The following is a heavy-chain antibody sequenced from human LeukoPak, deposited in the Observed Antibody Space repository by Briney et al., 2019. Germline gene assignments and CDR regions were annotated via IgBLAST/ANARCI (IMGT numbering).Heavy chain of an antibody. V-gene: IGHV4-61*02. D-gene: IGHD2-8*01. CDR3: ARDPKNGNWFDP. Sequence: SQTLSLTCTVSGGSISSGSYYWSWIRQPAGKGLEWIGRIYTSGSTNYNPSLKSRVTISVDTSKNQFSLKLSSVTAADTAVYYCARDPKNGNWFDPWGQGTLVTVSS. CDR1: GGSISSGSYY. J-gene: IGHJ5*02. CDR2: IYTSGST.